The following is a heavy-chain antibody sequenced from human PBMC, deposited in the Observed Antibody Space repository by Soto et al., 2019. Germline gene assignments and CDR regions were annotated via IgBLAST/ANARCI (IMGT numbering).Heavy chain of an antibody. Sequence: SVKVSCKASGGTFSSYAISWVRQAPGQGLEWMGGIIPIFGTANYAQKFQGRVTITADESTSTAYMELSSLRSEDTAVYYCAREGLEVWGSYRNGFDPWGQGTLVTVSS. V-gene: IGHV1-69*13. D-gene: IGHD3-16*02. J-gene: IGHJ5*02. CDR2: IIPIFGTA. CDR1: GGTFSSYA. CDR3: AREGLEVWGSYRNGFDP.